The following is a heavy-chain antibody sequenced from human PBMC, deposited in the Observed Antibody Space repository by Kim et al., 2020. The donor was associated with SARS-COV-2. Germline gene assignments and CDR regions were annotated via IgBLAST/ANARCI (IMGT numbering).Heavy chain of an antibody. CDR2: ITSSSSFT. D-gene: IGHD6-19*01. CDR3: ASKIAVDETGYY. Sequence: GGSLRLSCAASGFMFSDRSMNWVRQAPGKGLEWVSAITSSSSFTYYADSVKGRFTISRDNAKNSLYLQMNSLRAEDTAMYYCASKIAVDETGYYWGQGTL. CDR1: GFMFSDRS. V-gene: IGHV3-21*01. J-gene: IGHJ4*02.